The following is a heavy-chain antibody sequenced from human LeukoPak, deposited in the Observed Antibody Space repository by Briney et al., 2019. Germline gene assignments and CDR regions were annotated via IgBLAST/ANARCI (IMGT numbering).Heavy chain of an antibody. D-gene: IGHD2-2*01. CDR1: GFTFSSYS. CDR3: AKARIVVVPAATYYYGMDV. Sequence: GGSLRLSCAASGFTFSSYSMNWVRQAPGKGLEWVSSISSSSSYIYYADSVKGRFTISRDNSKNTLYLQMNSLRAEDTAVYYCAKARIVVVPAATYYYGMDVWGQGTTVTVSS. V-gene: IGHV3-21*04. J-gene: IGHJ6*02. CDR2: ISSSSSYI.